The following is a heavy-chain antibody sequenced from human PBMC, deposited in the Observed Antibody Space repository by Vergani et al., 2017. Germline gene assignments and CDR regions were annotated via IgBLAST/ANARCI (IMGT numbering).Heavy chain of an antibody. CDR1: GFTFSSYA. J-gene: IGHJ4*02. CDR2: ISGSGGST. Sequence: EVQLLESGGGLVQPGGSLRLSCAASGFTFSSYAMSWVRQAPGKGLEWVSAISGSGGSTYYADSVKGRFTISRDNSKNTLYLQMNSLRAEDTAVYYCAKDGVRNWNYDGYFYYWGQGTLVTVSS. D-gene: IGHD1-7*01. V-gene: IGHV3-23*01. CDR3: AKDGVRNWNYDGYFYY.